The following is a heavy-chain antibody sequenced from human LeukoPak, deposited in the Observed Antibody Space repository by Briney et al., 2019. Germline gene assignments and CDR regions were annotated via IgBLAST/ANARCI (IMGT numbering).Heavy chain of an antibody. Sequence: SGGSLRLSCAASGFTFSSYAMTWVRQAPEKGLEWVSAISGSGGSTYYADSVKGRFTISRDNSKNTLYLQMNSLRAEDTAVYYCTKTAPAAIYWFDPWGQGTLVTVFS. D-gene: IGHD2-2*02. CDR3: TKTAPAAIYWFDP. CDR2: ISGSGGST. V-gene: IGHV3-23*01. CDR1: GFTFSSYA. J-gene: IGHJ5*02.